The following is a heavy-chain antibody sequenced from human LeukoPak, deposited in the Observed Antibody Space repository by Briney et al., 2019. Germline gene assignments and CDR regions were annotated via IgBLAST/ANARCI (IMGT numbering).Heavy chain of an antibody. V-gene: IGHV3-49*04. CDR1: GLTFDDYI. Sequence: PGRSLRPSCTASGLTFDDYIMNWVRQAPGKGLEWVGFIRSKAYGGTTEYAASVKGRFIISRDDSKSIAYLQMNSLKSEDTAVYYCSRESTNAFDIWGQGTMVTVSS. J-gene: IGHJ3*02. CDR3: SRESTNAFDI. CDR2: IRSKAYGGTT.